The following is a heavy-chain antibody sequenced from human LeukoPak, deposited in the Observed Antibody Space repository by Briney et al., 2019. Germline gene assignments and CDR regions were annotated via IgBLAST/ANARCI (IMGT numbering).Heavy chain of an antibody. CDR2: ISGSGGST. Sequence: GASLRLSCAASGFTFSSYAMSWVRQAPGKGLEWVSAISGSGGSTYCADSVKGRFTISRDNSKNTLYLQMNSLRAEDTAVYYCAKDRDCSGGSCYSDYWSQGTLVTVSS. D-gene: IGHD2-15*01. CDR3: AKDRDCSGGSCYSDY. CDR1: GFTFSSYA. J-gene: IGHJ4*02. V-gene: IGHV3-23*01.